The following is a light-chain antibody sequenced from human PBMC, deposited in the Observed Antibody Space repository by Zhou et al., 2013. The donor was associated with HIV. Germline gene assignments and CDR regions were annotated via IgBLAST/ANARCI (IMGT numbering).Light chain of an antibody. CDR2: AAS. CDR1: QTISSNY. CDR3: QHRSNWLT. J-gene: IGKJ4*01. V-gene: IGKV3D-20*02. Sequence: EIVLTQSPGTLSLSPGERATLSCRASQTISSNYLAWYQQKPGQAPRLLIYAASRRATGIPDRFSGSGSGTDFTLTISRLEPEDFAVYYCQHRSNWLTFGGGTKVEIK.